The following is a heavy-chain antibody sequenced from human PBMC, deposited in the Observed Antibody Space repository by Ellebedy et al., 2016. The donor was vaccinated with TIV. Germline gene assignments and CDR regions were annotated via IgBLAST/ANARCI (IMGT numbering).Heavy chain of an antibody. D-gene: IGHD3-10*01. CDR2: IYYSGST. CDR1: DDSISSGDYY. Sequence: SETLSLXXTVSDDSISSGDYYWSWIRQTPGKGLECIGYIYYSGSTYYNPPLKSRVTISVDTSKNQFSLKLSSVTAADTAVYYCARLVPASGYYYYALDVWGQGATVTVSS. J-gene: IGHJ6*02. CDR3: ARLVPASGYYYYALDV. V-gene: IGHV4-30-4*01.